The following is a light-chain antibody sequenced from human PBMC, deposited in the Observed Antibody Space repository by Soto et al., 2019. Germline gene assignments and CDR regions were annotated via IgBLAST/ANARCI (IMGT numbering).Light chain of an antibody. J-gene: IGKJ1*01. Sequence: ELVLTQSPGTLSLSPGERVTLSCRASQSVSGSFLAWYQQKVGQAPRLIIHGAARRATGIPHRFSGSGSGTDFTLTISRLEPEDFAVYYCRQYGNSSWTFGQGTKVEIK. CDR2: GAA. V-gene: IGKV3-20*01. CDR3: RQYGNSSWT. CDR1: QSVSGSF.